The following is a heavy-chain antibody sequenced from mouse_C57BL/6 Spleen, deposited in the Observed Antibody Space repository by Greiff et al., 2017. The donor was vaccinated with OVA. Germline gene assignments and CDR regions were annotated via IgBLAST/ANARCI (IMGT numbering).Heavy chain of an antibody. CDR3: ARELLLDY. CDR2: IYPGDGDT. V-gene: IGHV1-82*01. J-gene: IGHJ2*01. CDR1: GYAFSSSW. D-gene: IGHD2-12*01. Sequence: VQLQQSGPELVKPGASVKISCKASGYAFSSSWMNWVKQRPGKGLEWIGRIYPGDGDTNYNGKFKGKATLTADKSSSTAYMQLSSLTSEDSAVYFCARELLLDYWGQGTTLTVSS.